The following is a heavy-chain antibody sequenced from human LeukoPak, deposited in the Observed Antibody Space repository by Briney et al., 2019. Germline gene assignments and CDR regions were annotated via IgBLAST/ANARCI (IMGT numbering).Heavy chain of an antibody. CDR3: AGPWDQVGFDP. D-gene: IGHD1-26*01. Sequence: ASVKVSCKASGDTFTGYYLHWVRQAPGQGLEWMGWIYPKTGGTSYAQKFQGRVTMTRDTSISTAYMELIGLRSDDTAVYYCAGPWDQVGFDPWGQGTLVSVSS. V-gene: IGHV1-2*02. CDR1: GDTFTGYY. J-gene: IGHJ5*02. CDR2: IYPKTGGT.